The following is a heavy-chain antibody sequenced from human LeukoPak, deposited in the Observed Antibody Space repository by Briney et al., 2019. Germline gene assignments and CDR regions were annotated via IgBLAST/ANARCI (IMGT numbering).Heavy chain of an antibody. Sequence: GGSLRLSCAASGFTFSSYAMHWVRQAPGKGLEWVAVISYDGSNKYYADSVKGRFTISRDNSKNTLYLQMNSLRAEDTAVYYCARRIRRDSSGYPRKPYAFDIWGQGTMVTVSS. V-gene: IGHV3-30-3*01. CDR3: ARRIRRDSSGYPRKPYAFDI. CDR2: ISYDGSNK. D-gene: IGHD3-22*01. CDR1: GFTFSSYA. J-gene: IGHJ3*02.